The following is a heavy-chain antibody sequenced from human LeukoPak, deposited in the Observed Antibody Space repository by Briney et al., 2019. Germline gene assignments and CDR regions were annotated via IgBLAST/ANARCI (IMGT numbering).Heavy chain of an antibody. CDR2: IISSGNTI. V-gene: IGHV3-48*02. D-gene: IGHD4-23*01. Sequence: GGSLRLPCAASGFTFSTYSMNWVRQAPGKGLEWVSYIISSGNTIYYADSVKGRFTISRDNAKNSLYLQVNSLRDEDTAVYYCAREGPVVRGSEVDYWGQGTLVTVSS. J-gene: IGHJ4*02. CDR1: GFTFSTYS. CDR3: AREGPVVRGSEVDY.